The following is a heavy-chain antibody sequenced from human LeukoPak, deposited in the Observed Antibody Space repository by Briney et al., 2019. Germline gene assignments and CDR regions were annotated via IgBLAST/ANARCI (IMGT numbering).Heavy chain of an antibody. Sequence: GESLKISCKASGYRFTSYWIGWVRQMPGKGLECMGIIHPGDSETRYSPSFQGQVTISADKSISTAYLQWSSLKASDTAMFYCATAIASAGGLNYWGQGTLVTVSS. V-gene: IGHV5-51*01. D-gene: IGHD6-13*01. J-gene: IGHJ4*02. CDR3: ATAIASAGGLNY. CDR1: GYRFTSYW. CDR2: IHPGDSET.